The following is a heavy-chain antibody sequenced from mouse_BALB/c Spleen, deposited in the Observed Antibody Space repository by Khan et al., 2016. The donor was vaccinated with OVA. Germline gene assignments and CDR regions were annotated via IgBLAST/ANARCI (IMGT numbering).Heavy chain of an antibody. D-gene: IGHD2-10*01. Sequence: QVQLQQPGAELVKPGASVKLSCKASGYTFTNYWVHWVKQGPGQGLEWIGEINPGDGRVNYNEKFKNKASLTVDRSSSTAYRQLSSLTTADSAVSYCATNACFGTYFDYWGQGTPLTVSS. CDR3: ATNACFGTYFDY. CDR2: INPGDGRV. CDR1: GYTFTNYW. V-gene: IGHV1S81*02. J-gene: IGHJ2*01.